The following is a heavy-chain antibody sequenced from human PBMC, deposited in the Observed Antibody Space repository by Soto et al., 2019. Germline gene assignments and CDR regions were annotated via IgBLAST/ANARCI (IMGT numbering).Heavy chain of an antibody. CDR1: GGSISGSTYY. J-gene: IGHJ3*01. CDR2: MYFDGTT. V-gene: IGHV4-39*01. Sequence: QLQLQESGPGLVKPSETLSLICTVSGGSISGSTYYWGWIRQSPGKGLEWIGSMYFDGTTYVSPSLKSRVPFPVDKSKNQFSLKLSSVTAADTAVYYCAEHGVNAPLRVWAQGTMVTVSS. CDR3: AEHGVNAPLRV. D-gene: IGHD3-3*01.